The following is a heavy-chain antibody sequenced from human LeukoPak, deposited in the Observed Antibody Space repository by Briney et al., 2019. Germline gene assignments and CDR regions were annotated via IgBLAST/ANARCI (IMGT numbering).Heavy chain of an antibody. CDR3: ARANGGFEIAEYFQH. Sequence: ASVKVSCKASGYTFTSYGISWVRQAPGQGLEWMGWISAYNGNTNYAQKLQGRVTVTTDTSTSTAYMELRSLRSDDTAVYYCARANGGFEIAEYFQHWGQGTLVTVSS. CDR2: ISAYNGNT. V-gene: IGHV1-18*01. CDR1: GYTFTSYG. D-gene: IGHD5-12*01. J-gene: IGHJ1*01.